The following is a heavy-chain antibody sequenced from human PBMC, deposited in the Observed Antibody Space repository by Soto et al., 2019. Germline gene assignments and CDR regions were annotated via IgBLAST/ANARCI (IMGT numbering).Heavy chain of an antibody. V-gene: IGHV2-26*01. CDR2: IFSNDEK. J-gene: IGHJ2*01. CDR1: GFSLSNARMG. Sequence: QVTLKESGPVLVKPTETLTLTCTVSGFSLSNARMGVSWMRQPPGKALEWLAHIFSNDEKSYSTSLKSRLTISKDTSKSQVVLTMTNMDPVDTATYYCARLTTVTTYWYFDLWGRGTLVTVSS. CDR3: ARLTTVTTYWYFDL. D-gene: IGHD4-17*01.